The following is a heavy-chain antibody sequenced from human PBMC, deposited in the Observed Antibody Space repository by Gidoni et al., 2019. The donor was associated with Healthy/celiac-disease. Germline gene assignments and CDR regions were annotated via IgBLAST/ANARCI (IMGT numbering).Heavy chain of an antibody. V-gene: IGHV4-59*01. CDR2: IYYSGST. CDR3: ARGRLEGGVYRINPHFDY. D-gene: IGHD1-1*01. Sequence: QVQLQESGPGMVKPSETLSLTCTASGGSLSSSDWSWIRQPPGKGLEWIGYIYYSGSTNYNPSLKSRVTISVDTSKNQFSLKLSSVTAADTAVYYCARGRLEGGVYRINPHFDYWGQGTLVTVSS. J-gene: IGHJ4*02. CDR1: GGSLSSSD.